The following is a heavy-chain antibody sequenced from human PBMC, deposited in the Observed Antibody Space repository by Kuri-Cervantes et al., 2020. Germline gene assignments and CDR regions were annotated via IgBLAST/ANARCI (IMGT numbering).Heavy chain of an antibody. CDR2: IYYSGST. CDR3: ARGRDYSGGYFDY. CDR1: GGSISSSSYY. J-gene: IGHJ4*02. V-gene: IGHV4-61*01. Sequence: GSLRLSCTVSGGSISSSSYYWSWIRQPPGKGLEWIGYIYYSGSTNYNPSLKSRVTISVDTSKNQFSLKLSSVTAADTAVYYCARGRDYSGGYFDYWGQGTLVTVSS. D-gene: IGHD5-12*01.